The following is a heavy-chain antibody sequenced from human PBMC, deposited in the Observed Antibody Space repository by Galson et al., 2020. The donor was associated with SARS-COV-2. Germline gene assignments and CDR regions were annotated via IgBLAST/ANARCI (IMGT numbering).Heavy chain of an antibody. CDR3: ARDLEFERHLDF. CDR1: GFTFGDYV. Sequence: GGSLRLSCTTSGFTFGDYVMSWFRQAPGKGLERVGFITSTPYGATTQYAASVRGRFIISRDDSKNIAYLQMNSLKTEDTAMYYCARDLEFERHLDFWSQGTLVTVSS. V-gene: IGHV3-49*03. J-gene: IGHJ4*02. CDR2: ITSTPYGATT.